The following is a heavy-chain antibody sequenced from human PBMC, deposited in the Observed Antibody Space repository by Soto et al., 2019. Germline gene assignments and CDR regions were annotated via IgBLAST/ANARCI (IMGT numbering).Heavy chain of an antibody. V-gene: IGHV3-23*01. CDR2: ISGSGGST. CDR1: GFTFSSYA. J-gene: IGHJ4*02. CDR3: AKEGVASHCSGGNCYSGPGGVDF. Sequence: GGSLRLSCAVSGFTFSSYAMSWVRQAPGKGLEWVSVISGSGGSTDYADSVKGRFTISRDNSKNTLYLQMNSLRAEDTAVYYCAKEGVASHCSGGNCYSGPGGVDFWGQGTLVTVSS. D-gene: IGHD2-15*01.